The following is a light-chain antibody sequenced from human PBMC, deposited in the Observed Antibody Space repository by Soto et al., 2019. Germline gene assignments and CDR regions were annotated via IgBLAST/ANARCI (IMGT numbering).Light chain of an antibody. Sequence: IVLTQYPGTLSLSPGERATLSCRASQSISSSYLAWYQQKPGQAPRLLIYGASSRASGIPDRFSGSGSGTDFTLTISSLEPEDFAVYYCQQRSNWPPTFGQGTKVDI. CDR1: QSISSSY. V-gene: IGKV3D-20*02. CDR3: QQRSNWPPT. J-gene: IGKJ1*01. CDR2: GAS.